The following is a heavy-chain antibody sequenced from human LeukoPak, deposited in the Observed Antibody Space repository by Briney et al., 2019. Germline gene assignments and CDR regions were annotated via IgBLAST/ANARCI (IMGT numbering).Heavy chain of an antibody. J-gene: IGHJ6*02. CDR2: IYPGDSDT. D-gene: IGHD6-6*01. CDR3: ASPVHNYYYGMDV. V-gene: IGHV5-51*01. Sequence: GESLKISCKGSGYSFTSYWIGWVRQMPGKGLEWMGIIYPGDSDTRYSPSFQGQVTISADKSISTAYLQWSSLKASDTAMYYCASPVHNYYYGMDVWGQGTTVTVPS. CDR1: GYSFTSYW.